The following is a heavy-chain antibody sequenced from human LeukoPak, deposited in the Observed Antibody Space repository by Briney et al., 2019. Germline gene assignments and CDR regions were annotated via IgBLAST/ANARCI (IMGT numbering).Heavy chain of an antibody. D-gene: IGHD3-22*01. CDR1: DYTFTSYG. J-gene: IGHJ6*02. CDR3: ARDVDSSGYYYYYYGMDV. CDR2: ISAYNGNT. Sequence: ASVKVSCKASDYTFTSYGISWVRQAPGQGLEWMGWISAYNGNTNYAQKLQGRVTMTTDTSTSTAYMELRSLRSDDTAVYYCARDVDSSGYYYYYYGMDVWGQGTTVTVSS. V-gene: IGHV1-18*01.